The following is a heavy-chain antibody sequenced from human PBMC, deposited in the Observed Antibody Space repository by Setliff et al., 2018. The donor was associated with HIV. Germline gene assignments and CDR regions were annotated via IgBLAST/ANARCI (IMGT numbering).Heavy chain of an antibody. J-gene: IGHJ4*02. D-gene: IGHD3-22*01. Sequence: GGSLRLSCAASGFTFSTHAMTWVRQAPGRGLEWVSVVSAGGGRTYYADSVRGRFTISRDNSKNTLYLQMNSLRAEDTAVYYCAKAHPGSSGLIDYWGQGTLVTVSS. CDR1: GFTFSTHA. CDR3: AKAHPGSSGLIDY. CDR2: VSAGGGRT. V-gene: IGHV3-23*01.